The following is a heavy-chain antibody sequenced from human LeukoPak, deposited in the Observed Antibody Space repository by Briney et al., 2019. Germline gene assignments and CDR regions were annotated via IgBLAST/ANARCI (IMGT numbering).Heavy chain of an antibody. CDR1: GFTFSSYA. CDR2: ISGSGGST. V-gene: IGHV3-23*01. Sequence: GGSLRLSCAASGFTFSSYAMSWVRQAPGKGLEWVSAISGSGGSTYYADSVKGRFTISRDNSKNTLYLQMNSLRAEDAAVYYCAKVLTPTKTGSFPLDYWGQGTLVTVSP. CDR3: AKVLTPTKTGSFPLDY. D-gene: IGHD3-9*01. J-gene: IGHJ4*02.